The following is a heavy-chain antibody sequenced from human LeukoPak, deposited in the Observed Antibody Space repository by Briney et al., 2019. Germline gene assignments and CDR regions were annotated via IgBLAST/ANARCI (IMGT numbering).Heavy chain of an antibody. CDR3: TTETDYYDSSGYYSRDY. D-gene: IGHD3-22*01. V-gene: IGHV3-15*01. J-gene: IGHJ4*02. Sequence: PGGSLRLSCAASGFTFSNAWMSWVRQAPGKGLEWVGRIKSKTDGGTTDYAAPVKGRFTISRDDSKNTLYLQMNSLKTEDTAVYYCTTETDYYDSSGYYSRDYWGQGTLVTVSS. CDR1: GFTFSNAW. CDR2: IKSKTDGGTT.